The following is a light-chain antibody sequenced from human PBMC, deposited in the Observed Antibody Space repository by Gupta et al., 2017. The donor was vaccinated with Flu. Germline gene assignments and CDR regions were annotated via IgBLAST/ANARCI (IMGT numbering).Light chain of an antibody. J-gene: IGLJ3*02. V-gene: IGLV1-51*02. CDR2: EHD. CDR1: SPNIGGHY. CDR3: GTWDRSLSAGV. Sequence: QSVLPQPPSVSAAPGQRVPTSCSGSSPNIGGHYVSWYQQVPGTAPKLLNHEHDRRPSGIPDRFSASKSGTTATPDITGLQTGDEADDYCGTWDRSLSAGVFGGGTKLTVL.